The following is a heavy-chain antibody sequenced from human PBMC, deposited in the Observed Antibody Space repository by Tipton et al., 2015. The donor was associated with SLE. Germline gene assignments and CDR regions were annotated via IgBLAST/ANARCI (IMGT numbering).Heavy chain of an antibody. CDR2: INHSGST. J-gene: IGHJ2*01. V-gene: IGHV4-34*01. Sequence: TLSLTCAVYGGSFSGYYWSWIRQHPGKGLEWIGEINHSGSTNYSPSLKSRVTISVDTSKNHFSQKLSSVTAADTAVYYCARAPPPRNFDLWGRGTLVTVSS. CDR3: ARAPPPRNFDL. CDR1: GGSFSGYY.